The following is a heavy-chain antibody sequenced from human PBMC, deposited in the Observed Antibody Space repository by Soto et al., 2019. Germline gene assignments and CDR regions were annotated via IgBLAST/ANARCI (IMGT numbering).Heavy chain of an antibody. CDR2: IPPYTGDT. CDR3: ARSGAYCTSITCLFDSF. CDR1: GRTFSSYA. V-gene: IGHV1-18*01. J-gene: IGHJ4*02. Sequence: ASVKGSCKASGRTFSSYAISWVRQAPGQGLEWMGWIPPYTGDTNYAQKFQDRVTLTTDPSTPTAYMDLRNLGSDDTALSSCARSGAYCTSITCLFDSFWGLGTLVTVSS. D-gene: IGHD2-8*01.